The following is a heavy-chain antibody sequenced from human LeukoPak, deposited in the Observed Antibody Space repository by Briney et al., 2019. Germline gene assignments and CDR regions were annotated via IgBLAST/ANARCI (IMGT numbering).Heavy chain of an antibody. CDR2: IYYSGST. Sequence: PSETLSLTCAVSDDSIRSSAYYWGWIRQPPGKGLEWIASIYYSGSTYYNPSLKSRVTISIDTSKNQFSLKLSSVTAADTAVYYCASEPYGLGSFLGAFDVWGQGTMITVSS. D-gene: IGHD3-10*01. CDR3: ASEPYGLGSFLGAFDV. CDR1: DDSIRSSAYY. V-gene: IGHV4-39*01. J-gene: IGHJ3*01.